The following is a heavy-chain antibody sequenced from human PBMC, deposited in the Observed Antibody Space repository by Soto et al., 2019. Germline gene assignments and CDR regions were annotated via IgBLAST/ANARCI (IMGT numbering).Heavy chain of an antibody. D-gene: IGHD3-16*01. Sequence: GGSLRLFCAASGLTFSNACMSWVRQAPGKGLEWVGRIKSKTDGGTTDYAALVKGRFTISRDDSKNTLYLQMNSLKTEDTAVYYCTTSSFGLIIFDYWGQGTLVTVSS. V-gene: IGHV3-15*01. CDR1: GLTFSNAC. CDR2: IKSKTDGGTT. J-gene: IGHJ4*02. CDR3: TTSSFGLIIFDY.